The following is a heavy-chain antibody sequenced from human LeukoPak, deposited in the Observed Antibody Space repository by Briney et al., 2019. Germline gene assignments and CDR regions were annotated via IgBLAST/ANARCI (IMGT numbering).Heavy chain of an antibody. J-gene: IGHJ4*02. D-gene: IGHD6-13*01. CDR3: ARAAANYFDY. V-gene: IGHV4-59*12. Sequence: SETLSLTCTVSGGSIGTYYWSWIRQPPGKGLEWIAYIYYSGSTNYNPSLKSRVTISLDTSKNQFSLRLSSVTAADTAVYYCARAAANYFDYWGQGTLVTVSS. CDR2: IYYSGST. CDR1: GGSIGTYY.